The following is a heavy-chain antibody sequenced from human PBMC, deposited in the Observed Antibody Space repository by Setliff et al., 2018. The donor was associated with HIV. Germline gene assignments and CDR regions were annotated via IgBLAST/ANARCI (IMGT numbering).Heavy chain of an antibody. CDR2: IYHTGTT. CDR3: ARDHELGAFDL. J-gene: IGHJ3*01. CDR1: GGSISSYY. D-gene: IGHD1-26*01. Sequence: KTSETLSLTCTVSGGSISSYYWSWIRQSPGKGLEWIGYIYHTGTTSYNPSLKSRVTIQIDRSNNHFSLNMRSATTADTAVYFCARDHELGAFDLWGQGTMVTVSS. V-gene: IGHV4-59*01.